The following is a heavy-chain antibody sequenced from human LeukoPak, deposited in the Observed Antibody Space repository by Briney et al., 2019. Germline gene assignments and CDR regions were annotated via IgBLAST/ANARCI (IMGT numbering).Heavy chain of an antibody. J-gene: IGHJ5*02. CDR3: ARGGRTMVRGVITPLNNWFDP. V-gene: IGHV4-30-2*01. CDR2: IYHSGST. CDR1: GGSISSGGYS. D-gene: IGHD3-10*01. Sequence: SSETLSLTCAVSGGSISSGGYSWSWIRQPPGKGLEWIGYIYHSGSTYYNPSLKSRVTISVDRSKNQFSLKLSSVTAADTAVYYCARGGRTMVRGVITPLNNWFDPWGQGTLVTVSS.